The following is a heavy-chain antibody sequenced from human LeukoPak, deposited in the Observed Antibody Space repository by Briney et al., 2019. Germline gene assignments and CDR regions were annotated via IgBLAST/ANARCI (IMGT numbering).Heavy chain of an antibody. Sequence: SETLSLTCTVSGGSISSNNYFWSWIRQPPGKGLEWIGYINYSENTYYNPSLKSRLTISVHTSKNQFSLKLTSVTAADTAVYYCARWTIFGVAWGQGTLVTVSS. CDR2: INYSENT. D-gene: IGHD3-3*01. CDR3: ARWTIFGVA. CDR1: GGSISSNNYF. V-gene: IGHV4-30-4*08. J-gene: IGHJ5*02.